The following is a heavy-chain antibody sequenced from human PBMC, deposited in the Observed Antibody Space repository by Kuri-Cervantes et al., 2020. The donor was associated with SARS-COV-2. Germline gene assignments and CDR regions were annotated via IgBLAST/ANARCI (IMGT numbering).Heavy chain of an antibody. CDR1: GGSISSGYY. CDR2: IYHSGST. D-gene: IGHD1-26*01. Sequence: SETLSLTCTVSGGSISSGYYWGWIRQPPGKGLEWIGSIYHSGSTYYNPSLKSRVTISVDTSKNQFSLKLSSVTAADTAVYYCARTLRTLSYGLSEWFDPWGQGTLVTVSS. CDR3: ARTLRTLSYGLSEWFDP. J-gene: IGHJ5*02. V-gene: IGHV4-38-2*02.